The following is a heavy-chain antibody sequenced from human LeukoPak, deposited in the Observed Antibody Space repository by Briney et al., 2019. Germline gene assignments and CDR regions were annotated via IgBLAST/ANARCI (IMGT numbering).Heavy chain of an antibody. Sequence: GGSLRLSCAASGFTFSSYWMHWVRQAPGEGLVWASRINSDGSSTNYADSVKGRFTISRDNAKNTLYLQMNTLEAEDTAVYFCARDGDSSSSECDYWGQGTLVTVSS. D-gene: IGHD6-6*01. CDR1: GFTFSSYW. CDR2: INSDGSST. V-gene: IGHV3-74*01. CDR3: ARDGDSSSSECDY. J-gene: IGHJ4*02.